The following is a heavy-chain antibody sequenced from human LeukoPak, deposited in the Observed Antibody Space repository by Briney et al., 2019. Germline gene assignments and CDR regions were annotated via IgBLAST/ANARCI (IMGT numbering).Heavy chain of an antibody. CDR1: GYTFTGYY. J-gene: IGHJ6*03. CDR2: INPSSGGA. Sequence: ASVKVSCKASGYTFTGYYLHWVRQAPGQGLEWMGWINPSSGGAKYAQNFQGRVIITTDTSISTAYMELSSLRSDHTAVYYCARSSPPTYYHFYYYMDVWGKGSTVTVSS. D-gene: IGHD6-13*01. V-gene: IGHV1-2*02. CDR3: ARSSPPTYYHFYYYMDV.